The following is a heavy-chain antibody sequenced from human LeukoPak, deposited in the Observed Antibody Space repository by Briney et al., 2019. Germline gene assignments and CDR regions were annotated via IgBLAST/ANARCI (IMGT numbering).Heavy chain of an antibody. CDR1: GGSITSTTDS. CDR3: ARGYSSSWYFNWFDP. J-gene: IGHJ5*02. V-gene: IGHV4-39*07. CDR2: IYSSGQS. Sequence: PSETLSLTCAVSGGSITSTTDSWAWIRQSPGKGLEWIGSIYSSGQSYYKVSLRSRVTMSVDTSKDLFSLKLTSVTAADTAVYYCARGYSSSWYFNWFDPWGQGALVTVSS. D-gene: IGHD6-13*01.